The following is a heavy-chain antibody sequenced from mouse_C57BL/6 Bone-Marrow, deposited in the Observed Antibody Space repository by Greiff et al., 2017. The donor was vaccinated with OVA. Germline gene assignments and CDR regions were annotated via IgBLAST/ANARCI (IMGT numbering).Heavy chain of an antibody. CDR3: ARGDGNDLYFDV. Sequence: QVQLQQPGAELVRPGTSVKLSCKASGYTFTSYWMHWVKQRPGQGLEWIGVIDPSDSYTNYNQKFKGKATLTVDTSSSTAYMQLSSLTSEDSAVYDCARGDGNDLYFDVWGTGTTVTVSS. V-gene: IGHV1-59*01. CDR2: IDPSDSYT. J-gene: IGHJ1*03. D-gene: IGHD2-2*01. CDR1: GYTFTSYW.